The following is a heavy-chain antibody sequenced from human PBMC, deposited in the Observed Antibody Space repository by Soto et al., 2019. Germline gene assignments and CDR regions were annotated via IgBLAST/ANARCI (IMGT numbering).Heavy chain of an antibody. Sequence: GGSLRLSCAASGFTFSSYSMNWVRQAPGKGLEWVSYISSSSSTIYYADSGKGPFTISREKAKNSLYLEMNSLRAEETAVYYCARRVRIVVKHPIGGGEGYYYYYYMDVWGKGTTVTVSS. D-gene: IGHD2-2*01. V-gene: IGHV3-48*01. CDR3: ARRVRIVVKHPIGGGEGYYYYYYMDV. J-gene: IGHJ6*03. CDR2: ISSSSSTI. CDR1: GFTFSSYS.